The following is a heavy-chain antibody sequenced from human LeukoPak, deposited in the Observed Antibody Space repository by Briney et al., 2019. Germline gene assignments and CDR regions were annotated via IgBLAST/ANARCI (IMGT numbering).Heavy chain of an antibody. Sequence: SETLSHTCSVSGASVSSDDYYWGWIRQPPGQGLEWIAYISYSGSTYYNPSLKSRITISIDMSKNQFSLKLSPVTAADTAVYYCVRYYHSSGFSHWFDPWGQGTLVTVSS. CDR3: VRYYHSSGFSHWFDP. CDR2: ISYSGST. D-gene: IGHD3-22*01. J-gene: IGHJ5*02. CDR1: GASVSSDDYY. V-gene: IGHV4-30-4*01.